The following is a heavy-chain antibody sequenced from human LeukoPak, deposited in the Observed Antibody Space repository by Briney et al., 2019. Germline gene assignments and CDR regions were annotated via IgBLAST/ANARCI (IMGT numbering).Heavy chain of an antibody. CDR2: ISCSSSI. CDR3: ARDLCPDY. V-gene: IGHV3-69-1*02. CDR1: GFTFTAFT. J-gene: IGHJ4*02. Sequence: PGGALRLSCAASGFTFTAFTINWVRQAPGKGLEWVSSISCSSSIHLADPVKGRFTISRDNAKNSLYLQMNSLRAEDTAVYYCARDLCPDYWGQGTLVT.